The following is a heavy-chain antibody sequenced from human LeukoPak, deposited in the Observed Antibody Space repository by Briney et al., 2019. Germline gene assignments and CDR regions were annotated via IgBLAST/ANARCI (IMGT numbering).Heavy chain of an antibody. D-gene: IGHD1-26*01. CDR3: ARDGGGSYIFDY. V-gene: IGHV1-24*01. J-gene: IGHJ4*02. CDR1: GYTLTELS. Sequence: ASVKVSCKVSGYTLTELSMHWVRQAPGKGLEWMGGFDPEDGETIYAQKFQGRVTMTEDTSTDTAYMELSSLRSEDTAVYYCARDGGGSYIFDYWGQGTLVTVSS. CDR2: FDPEDGET.